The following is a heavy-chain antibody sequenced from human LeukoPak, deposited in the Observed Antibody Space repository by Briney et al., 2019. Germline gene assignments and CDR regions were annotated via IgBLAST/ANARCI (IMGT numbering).Heavy chain of an antibody. V-gene: IGHV3-33*01. D-gene: IGHD3-3*01. J-gene: IGHJ3*02. CDR2: IWYDGSNK. CDR1: GFTFSSYG. Sequence: GGSLRLSCAASGFTFSSYGMHWVRQAPGKGLEWVAVIWYDGSNKYHADSVKGRFTISRDNSKNTLYLQMNSLRAEDTAVYYCASSPAYYDFWSGYYTPGGAFDIWGQGTMVTVSS. CDR3: ASSPAYYDFWSGYYTPGGAFDI.